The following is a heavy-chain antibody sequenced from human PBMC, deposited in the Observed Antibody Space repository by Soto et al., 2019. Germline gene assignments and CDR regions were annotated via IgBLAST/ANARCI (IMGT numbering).Heavy chain of an antibody. Sequence: GGSLRLSCAASGFTFSIYAMVWVRHAPGKGLEWVSTITAKSGSTAYGDSVKGRFTISRDNSKSTLYLQMNSLRVEDTAAYYCAKSPEWPNRYFDYWGRGTLVTVSS. D-gene: IGHD3-3*01. CDR3: AKSPEWPNRYFDY. J-gene: IGHJ4*02. CDR1: GFTFSIYA. CDR2: ITAKSGST. V-gene: IGHV3-23*01.